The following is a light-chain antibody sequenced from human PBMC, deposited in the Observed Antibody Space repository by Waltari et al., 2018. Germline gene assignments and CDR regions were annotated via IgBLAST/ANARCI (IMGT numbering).Light chain of an antibody. CDR2: EVS. CDR3: CSYAGSSTYVV. Sequence: QSALTQPAPVSGSPGQSITISCTGTRSDVGSYNLVSWYQQHPGKAPKLMIYEVSKRPSGVSNRFSGSKSGNTASLTISGLQAEDEADYYCCSYAGSSTYVVFGGGTKLTVL. J-gene: IGLJ2*01. V-gene: IGLV2-23*02. CDR1: RSDVGSYNL.